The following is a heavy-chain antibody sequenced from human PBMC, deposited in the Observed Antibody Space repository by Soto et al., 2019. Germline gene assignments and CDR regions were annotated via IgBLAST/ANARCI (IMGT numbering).Heavy chain of an antibody. V-gene: IGHV4-39*07. Sequence: PSETLSLTCTVSGGSISSSSYYWGWIRQPPGKGLEWIGSIYYSGSTYYNPSLKSRVTISVDTSKNQFSLKLSSVTAADTAVYYCARDVDRYYFDDWGQGTLVTVSS. CDR3: ARDVDRYYFDD. CDR1: GGSISSSSYY. J-gene: IGHJ4*02. CDR2: IYYSGST. D-gene: IGHD5-12*01.